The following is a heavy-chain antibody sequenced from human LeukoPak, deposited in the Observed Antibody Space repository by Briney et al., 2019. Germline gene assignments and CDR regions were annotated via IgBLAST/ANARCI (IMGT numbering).Heavy chain of an antibody. Sequence: SETLSLTCAVYGGSFSGYYWSWIRQPPGKGLEWIGEINHSGSTNYNPSLKSRVTISVDTSKNQFSLKLSSVTAADTAVYYCAREGSYDSSGYGAFDIWGQGTMVTVSS. J-gene: IGHJ3*02. V-gene: IGHV4-34*01. CDR3: AREGSYDSSGYGAFDI. CDR1: GGSFSGYY. CDR2: INHSGST. D-gene: IGHD3-22*01.